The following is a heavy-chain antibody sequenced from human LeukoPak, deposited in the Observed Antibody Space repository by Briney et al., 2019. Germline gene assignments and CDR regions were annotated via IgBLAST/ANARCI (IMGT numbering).Heavy chain of an antibody. J-gene: IGHJ6*03. CDR2: IYTSGST. D-gene: IGHD2-2*01. V-gene: IGHV4-4*07. Sequence: SETLSLTCTVSGGSIRSYYWSWIRQPAGKGLEWIGRIYTSGSTNYNPSLESRVTMSVDTSKNQFSLKLSSVTAAGTAVYYCARISDCSSSSCPYYYYMDVWGKGTTVSVSS. CDR1: GGSIRSYY. CDR3: ARISDCSSSSCPYYYYMDV.